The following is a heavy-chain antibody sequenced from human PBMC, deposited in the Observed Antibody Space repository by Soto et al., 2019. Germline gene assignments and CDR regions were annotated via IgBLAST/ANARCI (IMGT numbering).Heavy chain of an antibody. CDR2: IYYSGST. Sequence: SETLSLTCTVSGGSISSSGYYWSWIRQHPGKGLEWIGHIYYSGSTYYNPSLKSRVTISVDTSKNQFSLKLSSVTAADTAVYYCVRLRYCSSTSCHRFDPWGQGTLVTVSS. D-gene: IGHD2-2*02. J-gene: IGHJ5*02. CDR1: GGSISSSGYY. CDR3: VRLRYCSSTSCHRFDP. V-gene: IGHV4-31*03.